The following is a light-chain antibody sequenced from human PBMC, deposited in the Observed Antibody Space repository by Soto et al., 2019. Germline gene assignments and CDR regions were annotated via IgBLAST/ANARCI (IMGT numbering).Light chain of an antibody. CDR3: HHYGSSPPT. CDR2: GAS. V-gene: IGKV3-20*01. CDR1: QSVSSRY. Sequence: EVLLPQSPGSLSLTPGEGANLSCRASQSVSSRYLAWYQQKPGQAPRLLIYGASSRATGIPDRISGSGSGTDFTLTISRLEPEDFAVYYCHHYGSSPPTFGQGAQVAIK. J-gene: IGKJ1*01.